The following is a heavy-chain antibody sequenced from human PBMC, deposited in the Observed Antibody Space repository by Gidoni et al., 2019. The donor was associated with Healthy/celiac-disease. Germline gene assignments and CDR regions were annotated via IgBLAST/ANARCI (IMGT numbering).Heavy chain of an antibody. V-gene: IGHV4-39*01. Sequence: QLQLQEPGPGLVKPSETLSLTCTASGGSISSSSYYWGWIRQPPGKGLEWIGSIYYSGSTYYNPSLKSRVTISVDTSKNQFSLKLSSVTAADTAVYYCARHAYDFWSGYPVYYYYMDVWGKGTTVTVSS. CDR2: IYYSGST. D-gene: IGHD3-3*01. CDR3: ARHAYDFWSGYPVYYYYMDV. CDR1: GGSISSSSYY. J-gene: IGHJ6*03.